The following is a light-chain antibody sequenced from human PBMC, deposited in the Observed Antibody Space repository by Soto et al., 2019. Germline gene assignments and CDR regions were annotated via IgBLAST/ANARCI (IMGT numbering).Light chain of an antibody. CDR2: GTS. CDR3: QQYGSSIT. V-gene: IGKV3-20*01. J-gene: IGKJ5*01. CDR1: QSVSSSY. Sequence: IVLTQSPGTLYLSPGERATLSCRASQSVSSSYLAWYQQKPGQAPRLLIYGTSSRATGIPDRFSGSGSGTDFTLTISRLEPEDFAVFYCQQYGSSITFGQGTRLEIK.